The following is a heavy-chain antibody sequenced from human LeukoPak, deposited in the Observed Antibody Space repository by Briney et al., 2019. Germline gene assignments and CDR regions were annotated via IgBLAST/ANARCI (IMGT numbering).Heavy chain of an antibody. CDR3: AKERYCSGGSCKPRGIFWFDP. D-gene: IGHD2-15*01. CDR2: MSYDGSNK. V-gene: IGHV3-30*18. CDR1: GFTFSSYG. Sequence: GGSLRLSCAASGFTFSSYGMHWVRQAPGKGLEWVAVMSYDGSNKYYADSVKGRFTISRDNSKNTLYLQMNSLRAEDTAVYYCAKERYCSGGSCKPRGIFWFDPWGQGTLVTVSS. J-gene: IGHJ5*02.